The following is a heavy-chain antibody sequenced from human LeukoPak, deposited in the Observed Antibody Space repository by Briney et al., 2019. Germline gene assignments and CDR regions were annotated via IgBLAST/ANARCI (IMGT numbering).Heavy chain of an antibody. Sequence: GASVKVSCKASGYTFTSYDINWQRQATGQGLEWMGWMNPNSGNTGYAQKFQGRVTITRNTSITSTYMELSILRFEDTAVYYCARRSAYGSGSYYVDYWRQGTLVTVSS. CDR1: GYTFTSYD. J-gene: IGHJ4*02. D-gene: IGHD3-10*01. CDR2: MNPNSGNT. CDR3: ARRSAYGSGSYYVDY. V-gene: IGHV1-8*03.